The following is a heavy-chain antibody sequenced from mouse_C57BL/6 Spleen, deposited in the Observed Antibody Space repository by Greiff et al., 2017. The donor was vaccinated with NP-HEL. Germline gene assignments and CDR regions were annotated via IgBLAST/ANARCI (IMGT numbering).Heavy chain of an antibody. CDR3: ARKEIYYYGSSLWYFDV. CDR2: INPNNGGT. D-gene: IGHD1-1*01. Sequence: VQLQQSGPELVKPGASVKIPCKASGYTFTDYNMDWVKQSHGKSLEWIGDINPNNGGTIYNQKFKGKATLTVDKTSSTAYMELRSLTSEDTAVYYCARKEIYYYGSSLWYFDVWGTGTTVTVAS. J-gene: IGHJ1*03. V-gene: IGHV1-18*01. CDR1: GYTFTDYN.